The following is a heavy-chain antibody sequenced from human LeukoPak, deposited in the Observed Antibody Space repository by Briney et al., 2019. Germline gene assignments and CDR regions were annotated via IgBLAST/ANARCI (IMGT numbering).Heavy chain of an antibody. Sequence: GGSLRLSCAASGFTSSSYGMHWVRQAPGKGLEWVAVIGYDGSTEYYADSVKGRFTISRDNSKNTLHLQTNSLRAEDTGVYYCAKEYSSGRIDYWGQGTLVTVSS. CDR3: AKEYSSGRIDY. J-gene: IGHJ4*02. CDR1: GFTSSSYG. D-gene: IGHD6-19*01. V-gene: IGHV3-30*18. CDR2: IGYDGSTE.